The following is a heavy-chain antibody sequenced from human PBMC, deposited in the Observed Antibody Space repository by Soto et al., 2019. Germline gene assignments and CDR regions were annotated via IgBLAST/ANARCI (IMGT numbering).Heavy chain of an antibody. Sequence: GSLRLSCAASGFTFTRYSMNWVRQAPGEGLKWVSSISSTTNYIYYGDSMKGRFTISRDNAKNSLYLEMNSLRAEDTAVYYCARESEDLTSNFDYWGQGTLVTVSS. J-gene: IGHJ4*02. CDR3: ARESEDLTSNFDY. CDR2: ISSTTNYI. CDR1: GFTFTRYS. V-gene: IGHV3-21*06.